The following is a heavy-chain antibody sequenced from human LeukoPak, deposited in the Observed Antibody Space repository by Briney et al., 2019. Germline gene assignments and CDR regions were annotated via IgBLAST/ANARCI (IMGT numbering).Heavy chain of an antibody. CDR3: ARDSMTFFDL. J-gene: IGHJ2*01. CDR1: GGSISSYY. CDR2: IYYSGST. Sequence: SETLSLTCTVSGGSISSYYWSWIRQPPGKGLEWIGYIYYSGSTNYKPSLKSRVTISVDTSKNQFSLKLSSVTAADTAVYYCARDSMTFFDLWGRGTLVTISS. D-gene: IGHD2-21*02. V-gene: IGHV4-59*01.